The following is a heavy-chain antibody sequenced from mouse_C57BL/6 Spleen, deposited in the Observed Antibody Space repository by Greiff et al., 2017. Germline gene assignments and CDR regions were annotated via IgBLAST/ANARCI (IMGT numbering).Heavy chain of an antibody. V-gene: IGHV1-81*01. CDR3: AREDFFITTGGYAMDY. CDR2: IYPRSGNT. CDR1: GYTFTSYG. J-gene: IGHJ4*01. D-gene: IGHD1-1*01. Sequence: QVQLQQSGAELARPGASVKLSCKASGYTFTSYGISWVKQRTGQGLEWIGEIYPRSGNTYYNEKFKGKATLTADKSSSTAYMALRSLPSEDSAVCFCAREDFFITTGGYAMDYWGQGTSVTVSS.